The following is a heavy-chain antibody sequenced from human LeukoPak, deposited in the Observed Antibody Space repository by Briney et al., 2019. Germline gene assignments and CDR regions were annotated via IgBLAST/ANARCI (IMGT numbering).Heavy chain of an antibody. CDR1: GDSVSSNSAA. CDR2: TYYRSKWYN. D-gene: IGHD6-6*01. J-gene: IGHJ4*02. V-gene: IGHV6-1*01. CDR3: ARARRPLSSSSMGYYFDY. Sequence: SQTLSLTCAISGDSVSSNSAAWNWFRQSPSRDLEWLGRTYYRSKWYNDYAVSVKSRITINPDTSKNLVSLQLNSVTPDDTAVDYCARARRPLSSSSMGYYFDYWGQGTLVTVSS.